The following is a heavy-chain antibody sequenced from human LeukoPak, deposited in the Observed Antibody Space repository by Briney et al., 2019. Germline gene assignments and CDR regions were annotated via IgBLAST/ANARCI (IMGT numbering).Heavy chain of an antibody. CDR1: GFMFSSSW. V-gene: IGHV3-7*03. CDR2: IKEDGSDK. CDR3: ARGIDY. Sequence: GGSLRLSCAASGFMFSSSWMAWVRQAPGKGLEWVANIKEDGSDKNYVDSVRGRFTISRDTSKNMVFLQMNSLRVEDTAVYYCARGIDYWGRGTLVTVSS. J-gene: IGHJ4*02.